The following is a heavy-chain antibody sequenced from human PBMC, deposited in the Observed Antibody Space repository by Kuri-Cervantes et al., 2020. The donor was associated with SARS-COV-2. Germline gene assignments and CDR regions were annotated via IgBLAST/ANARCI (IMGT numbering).Heavy chain of an antibody. J-gene: IGHJ4*02. V-gene: IGHV1-69*13. CDR3: AREGPRDEYSSSSAYFDY. D-gene: IGHD6-6*01. CDR2: IIPIFGTA. CDR1: GGTFSSYA. Sequence: SVKVSCKASGGTFSSYAISWVRQAPGQGLEWMGRIIPIFGTANYAQKFQGRVTITADESTSTAYMELSSLRSEDTAVYYCAREGPRDEYSSSSAYFDYWGQGTLVTVSS.